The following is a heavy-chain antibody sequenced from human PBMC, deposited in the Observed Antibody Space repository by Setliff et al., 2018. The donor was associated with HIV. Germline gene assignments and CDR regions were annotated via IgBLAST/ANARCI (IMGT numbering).Heavy chain of an antibody. CDR2: IIPMFGTA. V-gene: IGHV1-69*05. CDR1: GGTFSSYA. CDR3: ARGTRVGANDAFDV. Sequence: ASVKVSCKASGGTFSSYAISWVRQAPGQGLEWMGGIIPMFGTANYGQKSQGRVTMTRDTSISTAYMELSRLRSDDTAVYYCARGTRVGANDAFDVWGQGTMVTVSS. J-gene: IGHJ3*01. D-gene: IGHD1-26*01.